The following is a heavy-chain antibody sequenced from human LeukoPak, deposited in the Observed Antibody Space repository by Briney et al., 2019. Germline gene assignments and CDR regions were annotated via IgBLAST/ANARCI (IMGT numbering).Heavy chain of an antibody. CDR1: GFTVSSNY. CDR3: ATDHESPNFDY. Sequence: GGSLRLSCAASGFTVSSNYISWVRQAPGKGLEWVSVIYVGGDTYCAGSVKGRFTISRDNSKNTLYLQMNSLRAEDTAVYYCATDHESPNFDYWGQGTLVTVSS. CDR2: IYVGGDT. J-gene: IGHJ4*02. V-gene: IGHV3-66*02.